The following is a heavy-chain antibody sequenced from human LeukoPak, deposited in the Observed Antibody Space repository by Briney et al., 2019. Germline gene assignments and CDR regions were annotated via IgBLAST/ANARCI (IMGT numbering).Heavy chain of an antibody. CDR3: AGFFDYPGYYFDY. Sequence: PSETLSLPCTVSGGSIRSSSYYWGWIRQPPGKGLEWVGSFYCSGSTYYNPSLKSRVDISVDTSKNQFPLKLSSVTAADTAVYYCAGFFDYPGYYFDYWGQGTLVTLCS. J-gene: IGHJ4*02. V-gene: IGHV4-39*01. CDR2: FYCSGST. CDR1: GGSIRSSSYY. D-gene: IGHD3-9*01.